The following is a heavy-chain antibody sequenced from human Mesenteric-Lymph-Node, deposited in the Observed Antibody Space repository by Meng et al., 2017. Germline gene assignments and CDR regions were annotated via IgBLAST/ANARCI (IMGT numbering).Heavy chain of an antibody. V-gene: IGHV4-34*01. CDR1: GGSFSGYY. J-gene: IGHJ4*02. Sequence: QVQLQPWGAGLLKPSETLSLPCAVHGGSFSGYYWSWIRQPPGKGLEWIGEINHSGSTNYNPSLKSRVTISVDTSKNQFSLKLSSVTAADTAVYYCARGGGNSWYIDYWGQGTLVTVSS. CDR3: ARGGGNSWYIDY. CDR2: INHSGST. D-gene: IGHD6-13*01.